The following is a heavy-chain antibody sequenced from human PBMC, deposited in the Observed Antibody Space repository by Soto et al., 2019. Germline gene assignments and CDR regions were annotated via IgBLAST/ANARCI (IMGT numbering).Heavy chain of an antibody. CDR1: GGSVSSGDYY. D-gene: IGHD3-16*01. CDR2: IYHSGST. Sequence: QVQLQESGPGLVKPSQTLSLTCAVSGGSVSSGDYYWTWIRQPPGKGLEWIGYIYHSGSTYYNPSLKSLLTIPLATSKHQFSLKLSSVNAADTAVYYCSRKSGSAYYFDFWGQGTLVTVSS. V-gene: IGHV4-30-4*01. J-gene: IGHJ4*02. CDR3: SRKSGSAYYFDF.